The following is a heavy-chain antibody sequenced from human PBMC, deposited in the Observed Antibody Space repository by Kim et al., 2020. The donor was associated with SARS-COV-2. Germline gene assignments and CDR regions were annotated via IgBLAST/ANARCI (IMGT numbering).Heavy chain of an antibody. CDR3: ARAGRRRITIFGVVGAFDI. J-gene: IGHJ3*02. CDR2: IYYRGST. V-gene: IGHV4-31*02. Sequence: EWSGYIYYRGSTYYNPSLKSRVTISVDTSKNQFSLKLSSVTAADTAVYYCARAGRRRITIFGVVGAFDIWGQGTMVTVSS. D-gene: IGHD3-3*01.